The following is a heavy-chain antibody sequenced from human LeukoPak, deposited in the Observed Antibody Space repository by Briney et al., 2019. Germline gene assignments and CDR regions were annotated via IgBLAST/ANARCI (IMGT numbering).Heavy chain of an antibody. CDR2: INWNGANT. Sequence: GGSLRLSCTVSGFKFGDFGMSWVRQAPGKGLEWVSGINWNGANTGYGDSVKGRFTISRDNSKNTLYLQMNSLRAEDTAVYYCAKPARTDYVDYWGQGTLVTVSS. CDR1: GFKFGDFG. D-gene: IGHD1-14*01. J-gene: IGHJ4*02. V-gene: IGHV3-20*04. CDR3: AKPARTDYVDY.